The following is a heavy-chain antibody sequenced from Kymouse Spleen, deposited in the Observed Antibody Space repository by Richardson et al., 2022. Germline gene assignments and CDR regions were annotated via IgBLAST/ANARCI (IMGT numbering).Heavy chain of an antibody. CDR2: IGTAGDT. J-gene: IGHJ6*02. CDR1: GFTFSSYD. V-gene: IGHV3-13*01. D-gene: IGHD1-14*01,IGHD2-2*02,IGHD2-8*01. Sequence: EVQLVESGGGLVQPGGSLRLSCAASGFTFSSYDMHWVRQATGKGLEWVSAIGTAGDTYYPGSVKGRFTISRENAKNSLYLQMNSLRAGDTAVYYCARVYLGNGMDVWGQGTTVTVSS. CDR3: ARVYLGNGMDV.